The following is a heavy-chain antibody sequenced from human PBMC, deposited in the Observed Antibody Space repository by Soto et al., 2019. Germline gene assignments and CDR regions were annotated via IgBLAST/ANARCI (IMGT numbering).Heavy chain of an antibody. Sequence: CGSLRLSCAASGCTFSSYSMNWVRQAPGKGLEWVSSISSSSSYIYYADSVKGRFTISRDNAKNSLYLQMNSLRAEDTAVYYCARDPGELIARPNYFDYWGQGTLVTVSS. D-gene: IGHD1-26*01. J-gene: IGHJ4*02. V-gene: IGHV3-21*01. CDR1: GCTFSSYS. CDR2: ISSSSSYI. CDR3: ARDPGELIARPNYFDY.